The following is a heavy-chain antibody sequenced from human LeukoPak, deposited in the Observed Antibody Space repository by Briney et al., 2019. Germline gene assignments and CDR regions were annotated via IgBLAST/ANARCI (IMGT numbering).Heavy chain of an antibody. V-gene: IGHV1-2*02. CDR2: INPNSGGT. Sequence: RASVKVSCKASGYTFTGYYMHWVRQAPGQGLEWMGWINPNSGGTNYAQKFQGRVTMTRDTSISTAYMELSRLRSDDTAVYYCARESPRSSVDTAMVYGYWGQGTLVTVSS. J-gene: IGHJ4*02. D-gene: IGHD5-18*01. CDR3: ARESPRSSVDTAMVYGY. CDR1: GYTFTGYY.